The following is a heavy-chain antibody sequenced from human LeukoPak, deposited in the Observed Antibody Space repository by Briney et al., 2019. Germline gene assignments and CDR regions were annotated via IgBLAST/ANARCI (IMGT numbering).Heavy chain of an antibody. J-gene: IGHJ4*02. CDR2: IYSGGST. D-gene: IGHD5-12*01. CDR3: ARGPSGYRNT. Sequence: GGSLGLSCAASEFSVGSNYMTWVRQAPGKGLEWVSLIYSGGSTYYADSVKGRLTISRDNSKNTLYLQMNSLRAEDTAVYYCARGPSGYRNTGGQGTLVTVSS. CDR1: EFSVGSNY. V-gene: IGHV3-66*01.